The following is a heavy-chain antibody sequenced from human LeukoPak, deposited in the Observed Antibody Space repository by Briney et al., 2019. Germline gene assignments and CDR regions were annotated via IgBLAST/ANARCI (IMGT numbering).Heavy chain of an antibody. D-gene: IGHD1-1*01. CDR3: ARGGGGYLTNNWFDP. V-gene: IGHV4-34*01. CDR1: GGSFSGYY. CDR2: INHSGST. J-gene: IGHJ5*02. Sequence: SETLSLTCAAYGGSFSGYYWSWIRQPPGKGLEWIGEINHSGSTNYNPSLKSRVTISVDTSKNQFSLKLSSVTAADTAVYYCARGGGGYLTNNWFDPWGQGTLVTVSS.